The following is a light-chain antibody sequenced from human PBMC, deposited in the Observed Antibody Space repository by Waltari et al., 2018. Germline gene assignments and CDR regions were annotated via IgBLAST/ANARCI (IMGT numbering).Light chain of an antibody. V-gene: IGKV3-11*01. CDR2: DAS. CDR3: QYRGHWPPGAT. Sequence: EIVLTQSPATLSLSPGERATLSCRASQSVNNRLAWYQQKPGQAPRRLIYDASKRATGIPARFSGSGSGTDFTLTISSLEPEDFAVYYCQYRGHWPPGATFGPGTKVEIK. J-gene: IGKJ3*01. CDR1: QSVNNR.